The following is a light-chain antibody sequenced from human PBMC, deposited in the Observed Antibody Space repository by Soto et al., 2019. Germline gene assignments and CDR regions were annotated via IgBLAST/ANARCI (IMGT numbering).Light chain of an antibody. CDR2: WAS. CDR1: QSVLYSSNNKNY. V-gene: IGKV4-1*01. Sequence: DIVMTQSPDSLAVSLGERATINCKSSQSVLYSSNNKNYLAWYQQKPGQPPKLLIYWASTRESGVPDRFSGSGSGTDFTLNISSLQAEDVAVYYCQQYYSPWTFGQGTKVEIK. CDR3: QQYYSPWT. J-gene: IGKJ1*01.